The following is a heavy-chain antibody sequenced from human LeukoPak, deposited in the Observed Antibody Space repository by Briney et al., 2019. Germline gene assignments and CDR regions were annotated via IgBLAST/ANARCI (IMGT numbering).Heavy chain of an antibody. CDR2: ISCYNGDT. J-gene: IGHJ2*01. CDR3: ARDPSNTSGWYQYFDA. Sequence: ASVKVSCKASGYTFTHHGIAWIRQAPGQGLEWLGWISCYNGDTIYAQKFQGRVTLTTEKSTSTVHMELRSLTSDDTAVYYCARDPSNTSGWYQYFDAWGRGTLVSVSS. CDR1: GYTFTHHG. V-gene: IGHV1-18*01. D-gene: IGHD6-19*01.